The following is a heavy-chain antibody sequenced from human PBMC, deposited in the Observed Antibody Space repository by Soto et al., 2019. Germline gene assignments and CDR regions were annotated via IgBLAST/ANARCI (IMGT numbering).Heavy chain of an antibody. Sequence: SETLSLTCTVSRGSLSSGANYWAWIRQPPGKVLEWIANIYYSGSTFYNPSLKSRVTISLDTCKNQFSLQLSSVTAPDTAVYYCAREYSYGYYYYYGIDVWGQGTTVTVSS. J-gene: IGHJ6*01. D-gene: IGHD5-18*01. CDR2: IYYSGST. V-gene: IGHV4-39*07. CDR1: RGSLSSGANY. CDR3: AREYSYGYYYYYGIDV.